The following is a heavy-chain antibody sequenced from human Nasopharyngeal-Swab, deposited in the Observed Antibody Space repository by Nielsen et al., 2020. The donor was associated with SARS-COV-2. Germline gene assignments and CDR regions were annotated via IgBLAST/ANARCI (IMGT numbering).Heavy chain of an antibody. Sequence: GGSLRLSCAASGFTFSSYWMSWVRQAPGKGLEWVANIRQDGSEKYYVDSVKGRFTISRDNAKNPLYLQMNSLRAEDTAVYYCARVRKESIAARPGVYYYYYYMDVWGKGTTVTVSS. V-gene: IGHV3-7*03. CDR3: ARVRKESIAARPGVYYYYYYMDV. D-gene: IGHD6-6*01. CDR1: GFTFSSYW. CDR2: IRQDGSEK. J-gene: IGHJ6*03.